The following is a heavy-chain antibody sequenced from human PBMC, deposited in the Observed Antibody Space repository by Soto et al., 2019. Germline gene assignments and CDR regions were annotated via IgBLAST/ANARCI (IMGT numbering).Heavy chain of an antibody. D-gene: IGHD3-10*01. Sequence: SETLSLTCSVSGGSITTSSYNWDWIRQPPGKGLEWIGTIYYDGSTSYNPSLKSQVTISVDTSKNHFALKVNSVTAADTAVYYCARFYGNAFDVWGRGTVVTV. V-gene: IGHV4-39*02. CDR2: IYYDGST. CDR3: ARFYGNAFDV. CDR1: GGSITTSSYN. J-gene: IGHJ3*01.